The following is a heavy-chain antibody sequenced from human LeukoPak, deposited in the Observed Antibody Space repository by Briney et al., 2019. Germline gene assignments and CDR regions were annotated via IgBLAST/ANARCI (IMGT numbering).Heavy chain of an antibody. V-gene: IGHV3-74*01. D-gene: IGHD6-13*01. J-gene: IGHJ4*02. CDR2: INSDGSST. Sequence: GGSLRLSCAASGFTFSSYWMHWVRQAPGKGLVWVSRINSDGSSTSYADSVKGRFTVSRDNAKNTLYLQMNSLRAEDTAVYYCARALIAAAGTFRLGYWGQGTLVTVSS. CDR3: ARALIAAAGTFRLGY. CDR1: GFTFSSYW.